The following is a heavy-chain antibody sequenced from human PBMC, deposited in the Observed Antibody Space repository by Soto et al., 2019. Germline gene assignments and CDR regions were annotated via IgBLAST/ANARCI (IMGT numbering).Heavy chain of an antibody. D-gene: IGHD2-15*01. Sequence: EVQLLESGGGLVQPGGSLRLSCAASGFTFSSYAMSWVRQAPGKGLEWVSAISGSGGSTYYADSVKGRFTCSRDNSKNTLYLQMNSLRAEDTAVYYCAKEESLVVAAHNWFDPWGQGTLVTVSS. CDR2: ISGSGGST. CDR1: GFTFSSYA. V-gene: IGHV3-23*01. J-gene: IGHJ5*02. CDR3: AKEESLVVAAHNWFDP.